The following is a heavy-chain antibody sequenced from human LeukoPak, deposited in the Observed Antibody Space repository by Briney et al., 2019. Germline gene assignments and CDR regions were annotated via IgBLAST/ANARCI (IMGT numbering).Heavy chain of an antibody. Sequence: SVKVSCKPSGDTFINYAISWVRQAPGQGREWVGGIIPVFGTTNYAENFQGRVKITTDESTSTAYMEMSSLRSEDTAVYYCATSGGAYYHDMDVWGKGTTVTVSS. CDR2: IIPVFGTT. CDR3: ATSGGAYYHDMDV. V-gene: IGHV1-69*05. J-gene: IGHJ6*03. CDR1: GDTFINYA. D-gene: IGHD1-1*01.